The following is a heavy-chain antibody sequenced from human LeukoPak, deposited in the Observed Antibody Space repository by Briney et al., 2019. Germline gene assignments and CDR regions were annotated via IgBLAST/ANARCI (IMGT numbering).Heavy chain of an antibody. Sequence: ASVKVSCKASGGTFSSYAISWVRQAPGQGLEWMGRIIPILGIANYAQKFQGRVTITADRSTSTAYMELSSLRSEDTAVYYCAGPYGSGSYYGMDVWGQGTTVTVSS. D-gene: IGHD3-10*01. V-gene: IGHV1-69*04. CDR1: GGTFSSYA. CDR2: IIPILGIA. J-gene: IGHJ6*02. CDR3: AGPYGSGSYYGMDV.